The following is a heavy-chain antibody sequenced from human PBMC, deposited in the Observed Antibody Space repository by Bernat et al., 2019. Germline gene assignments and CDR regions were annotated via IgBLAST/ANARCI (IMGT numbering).Heavy chain of an antibody. Sequence: QVQLVESGGGVVQPGRSLRLSCAASGFTFSSYAMHWVRQAPGKVLEWVAVISYDGSNKYYADSVKGRFTISRDNSKNTLYLQMNSLRAEDTAVYYCARDEPAAPGTYWGQGTLVTVSS. CDR1: GFTFSSYA. CDR3: ARDEPAAPGTY. CDR2: ISYDGSNK. D-gene: IGHD2-2*01. V-gene: IGHV3-30-3*01. J-gene: IGHJ4*02.